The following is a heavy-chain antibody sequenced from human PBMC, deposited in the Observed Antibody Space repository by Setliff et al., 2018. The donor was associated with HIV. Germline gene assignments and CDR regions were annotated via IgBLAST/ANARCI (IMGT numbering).Heavy chain of an antibody. CDR1: GFSFRSYA. Sequence: LRLSCAASGFSFRSYAVSWVRQAPGEGLEWVSVISGSGDITYYRESVKGRFTVSRDNSNNTVYLQMNSLRAEDTAMYYCAKTHTVITVYGPFDSWGQGTPVTVSS. J-gene: IGHJ4*02. CDR2: ISGSGDIT. CDR3: AKTHTVITVYGPFDS. V-gene: IGHV3-23*01. D-gene: IGHD4-4*01.